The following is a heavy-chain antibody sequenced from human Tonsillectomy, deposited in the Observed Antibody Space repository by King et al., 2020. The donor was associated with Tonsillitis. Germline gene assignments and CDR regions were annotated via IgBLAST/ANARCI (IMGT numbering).Heavy chain of an antibody. D-gene: IGHD3-9*01. CDR3: ARARRGYDILTGYPREDFDY. CDR2: MNPNSGNT. J-gene: IGHJ4*02. Sequence: QLVQSGAEVKKPGASVKVSCKASGYTFTSYDINWVRQATGQGLKWMGWMNPNSGNTGYAQKFQGRVTMTRNTSISTAYMELSSLRSEDTAVYYCARARRGYDILTGYPREDFDYWGQGTLVTVSS. CDR1: GYTFTSYD. V-gene: IGHV1-8*01.